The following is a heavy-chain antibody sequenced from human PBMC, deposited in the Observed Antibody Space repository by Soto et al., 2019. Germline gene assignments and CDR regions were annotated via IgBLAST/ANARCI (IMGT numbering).Heavy chain of an antibody. CDR2: IYYSGST. Sequence: QVQLQESGPGLVKPSQTLSLTCTVSGASITSGGYYWSWIRQHPGKGLEWIRYIYYSGSTYYTPSLQSRVTISVDTSKNQFSLKLSSVTAAHTAVCNCTRSIQHWGQGTLVTVSS. CDR1: GASITSGGYY. J-gene: IGHJ1*01. CDR3: TRSIQH. V-gene: IGHV4-31*03.